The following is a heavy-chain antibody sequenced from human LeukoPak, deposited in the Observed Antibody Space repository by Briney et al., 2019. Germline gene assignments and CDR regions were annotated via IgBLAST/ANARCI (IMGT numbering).Heavy chain of an antibody. V-gene: IGHV5-51*01. J-gene: IGHJ4*02. CDR3: ARHPTIAAAGAYYFDD. CDR1: GYSFTSYW. Sequence: GESLKISCKGSGYSFTSYWIGWVRQMPGKGLEWMGIIYPGDSDTRYSPSFQGQVTISADKSISTAYLQWSSLKASDTAMYYCARHPTIAAAGAYYFDDWGQGTLVTVSS. D-gene: IGHD6-13*01. CDR2: IYPGDSDT.